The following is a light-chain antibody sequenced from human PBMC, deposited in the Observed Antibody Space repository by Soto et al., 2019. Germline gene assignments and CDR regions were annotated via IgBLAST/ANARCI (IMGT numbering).Light chain of an antibody. CDR2: DVN. V-gene: IGLV2-14*01. CDR3: TSYTTSNTLA. J-gene: IGLJ2*01. CDR1: RSDIGASIY. Sequence: QSALTQPASVSGSPGQSITISCTGTRSDIGASIYVSWFQQYPGEAPKCMIYDVNNRPSGVSNRVSGSKSGSTASLTISGLQAEDEAVYYCTSYTTSNTLALGGGTKLTVL.